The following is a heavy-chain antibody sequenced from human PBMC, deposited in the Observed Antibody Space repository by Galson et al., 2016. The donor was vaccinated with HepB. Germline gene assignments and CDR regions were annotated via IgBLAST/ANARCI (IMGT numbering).Heavy chain of an antibody. Sequence: SVKVSCKASGYTFTNYPINWVRQAPGQRLEWMGWINTGNGDTKYSQSFQGRATFTRDTSASTAYMELNSLRSEDTTVYYCVRAPVSGWAPFDYWGQGTLVTVSS. CDR2: INTGNGDT. CDR3: VRAPVSGWAPFDY. CDR1: GYTFTNYP. J-gene: IGHJ4*02. V-gene: IGHV1-3*04. D-gene: IGHD6-19*01.